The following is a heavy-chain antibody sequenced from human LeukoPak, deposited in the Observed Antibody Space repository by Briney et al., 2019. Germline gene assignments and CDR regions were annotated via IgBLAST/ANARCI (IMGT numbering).Heavy chain of an antibody. D-gene: IGHD6-19*01. J-gene: IGHJ4*02. Sequence: TGGSLRLSCAASGFTFSSYAMHWVRQAPGKGLEWVAVISYDGSNKYYADSVKGRFTISRDNSKNTLYLQMNSLRAEDTAVYYCARGEVSPRLVGYWGQGTLVTVSS. CDR1: GFTFSSYA. CDR2: ISYDGSNK. V-gene: IGHV3-30-3*01. CDR3: ARGEVSPRLVGY.